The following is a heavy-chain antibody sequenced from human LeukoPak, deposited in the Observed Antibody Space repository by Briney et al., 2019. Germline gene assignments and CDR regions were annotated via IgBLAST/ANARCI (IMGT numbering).Heavy chain of an antibody. Sequence: GGSLRLSCAASGFTFSDYYMSWIRQAPGKGLEWVSYISSSGSTIYYADSVKGRFTISRDNAKNSLYLQMNSLRAEDTAVYYCARSGSSYDGSQSWFDYWGQGTLVTVSS. D-gene: IGHD3-22*01. CDR1: GFTFSDYY. CDR2: ISSSGSTI. CDR3: ARSGSSYDGSQSWFDY. J-gene: IGHJ4*02. V-gene: IGHV3-11*04.